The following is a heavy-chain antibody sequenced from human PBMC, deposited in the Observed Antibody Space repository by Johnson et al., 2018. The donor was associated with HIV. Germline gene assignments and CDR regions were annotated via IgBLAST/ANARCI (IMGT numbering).Heavy chain of an antibody. CDR2: INWNGGST. CDR1: GFTFRSYA. Sequence: QVQLVESGGGVMQPGKSLRLSCEASGFTFRSYAMHWVRQAPGKGLEWVSDINWNGGSTGYADSVKGRFTISRDNSKNTLYLQMNSLRAEDTAVYYCAKDWARIAAAQFDIWGQGTMVTVSS. V-gene: IGHV3-NL1*01. CDR3: AKDWARIAAAQFDI. J-gene: IGHJ3*02. D-gene: IGHD6-13*01.